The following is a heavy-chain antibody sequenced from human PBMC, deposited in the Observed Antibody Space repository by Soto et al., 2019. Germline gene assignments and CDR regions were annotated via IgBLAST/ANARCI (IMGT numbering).Heavy chain of an antibody. CDR1: GYTFTSYG. CDR2: ISAYNGNT. CDR3: ARGSLRTVTYDY. Sequence: GESLKISCKASGYTFTSYGISWVRQAPGQGLEWMGWISAYNGNTNYAQKLQGRVTMTTDTSTSTAYMELRSLRSDDTAVYYCARGSLRTVTYDYWGQGTLVTVSS. V-gene: IGHV1-18*01. J-gene: IGHJ4*02. D-gene: IGHD4-17*01.